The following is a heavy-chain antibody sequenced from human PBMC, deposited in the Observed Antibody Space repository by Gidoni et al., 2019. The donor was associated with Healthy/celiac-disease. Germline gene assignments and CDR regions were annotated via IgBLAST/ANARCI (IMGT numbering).Heavy chain of an antibody. J-gene: IGHJ4*02. CDR1: GFTFSSYA. CDR2: ISSNGGST. D-gene: IGHD4-17*01. CDR3: VTRRVTTVTIFDY. V-gene: IGHV3-64D*06. Sequence: GGLVQPGGSLRLSCSASGFTFSSYAMHWVRQAPGKGLEYVSAISSNGGSTYYADSVKGRFTISRDNSKNTLYLQMSSLRAEDTAVYYCVTRRVTTVTIFDYWGQGTLVTVSS.